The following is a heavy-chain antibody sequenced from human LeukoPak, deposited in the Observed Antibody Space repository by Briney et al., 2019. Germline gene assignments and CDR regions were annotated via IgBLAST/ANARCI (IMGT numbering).Heavy chain of an antibody. D-gene: IGHD3-22*01. J-gene: IGHJ1*01. V-gene: IGHV4-38-2*02. Sequence: PSETLSLTCSVSGQSIFNSHYWGWIRQSPGKGLEWIGSIHHSGSRFGSGSTHYNPSLRGRVTVSADTSKNQFSLTLTSVTAADTAVYFCARNVSSGFFNDWGQGTLVIVSS. CDR3: ARNVSSGFFND. CDR2: IHHSGSRFGSGST. CDR1: GQSIFNSHY.